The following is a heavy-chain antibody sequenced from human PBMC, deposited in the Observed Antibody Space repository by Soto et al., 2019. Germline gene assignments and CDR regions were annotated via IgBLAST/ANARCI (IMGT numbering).Heavy chain of an antibody. D-gene: IGHD3-10*01. CDR1: GYTFPNYG. CDR3: ARDLDGSGAYYTDF. CDR2: ISAYKTNI. J-gene: IGHJ4*02. Sequence: PSVKVSCKASGYTFPNYGITWVRQAPGQGLEWMGWISAYKTNIKYAQKFQGRVTLTTDTSTSTAYMELRSLRSDDTAIYYCARDLDGSGAYYTDFWGQGTLVTVSS. V-gene: IGHV1-18*01.